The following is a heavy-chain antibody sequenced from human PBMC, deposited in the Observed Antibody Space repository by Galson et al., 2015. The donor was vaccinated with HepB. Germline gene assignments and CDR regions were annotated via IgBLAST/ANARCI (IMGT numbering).Heavy chain of an antibody. V-gene: IGHV1-69*13. J-gene: IGHJ4*02. CDR3: ARDLRREVRGVIGY. CDR2: IIPIFGTA. D-gene: IGHD3-10*01. Sequence: SVKVSCKASGGTFSSYAISWVRQAPGQGLEWMGGIIPIFGTANYAQKFQGGVTITADESTSTAYMELSSLRSEDTAVYYCARDLRREVRGVIGYWGQGTLVTVSS. CDR1: GGTFSSYA.